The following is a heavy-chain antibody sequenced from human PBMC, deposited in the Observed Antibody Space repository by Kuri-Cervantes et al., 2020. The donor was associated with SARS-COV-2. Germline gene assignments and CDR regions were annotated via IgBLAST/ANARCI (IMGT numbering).Heavy chain of an antibody. V-gene: IGHV1-18*01. CDR2: ISAYNGNT. CDR3: ARDQGIAPDYVFDY. D-gene: IGHD4-17*01. J-gene: IGHJ4*02. Sequence: ASVKVSCKASGGTFSSYTISWVRQAPGQGLEWMGWISAYNGNTNYAQKLQGRVTMTTDTSTSTACMELRSLRSDDTAVYYCARDQGIAPDYVFDYWGQGTLVTVSS. CDR1: GGTFSSYT.